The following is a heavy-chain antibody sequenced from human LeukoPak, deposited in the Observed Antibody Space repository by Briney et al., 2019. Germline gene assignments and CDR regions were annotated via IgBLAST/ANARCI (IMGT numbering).Heavy chain of an antibody. CDR2: ISGSGGGT. Sequence: GSLRLSCAAAGFTVSTSAMSWVRQAPGKGLEWVSGISGSGGGTYYADSVKGRFSISRDISKNTLYLQMNSLRAEDTAIYYCAKDGKTRNWNYFQAKPVYWGQGTLVTASS. D-gene: IGHD1-7*01. CDR3: AKDGKTRNWNYFQAKPVY. J-gene: IGHJ4*02. CDR1: GFTVSTSA. V-gene: IGHV3-23*01.